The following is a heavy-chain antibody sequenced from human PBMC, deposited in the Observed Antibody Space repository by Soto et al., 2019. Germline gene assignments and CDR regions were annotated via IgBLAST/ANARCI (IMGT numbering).Heavy chain of an antibody. J-gene: IGHJ3*02. D-gene: IGHD3-22*01. CDR1: GGTFSSYA. V-gene: IGHV1-69*13. CDR3: AKQLSYDSSGYFFGAFDI. CDR2: IIPIFGAA. Sequence: SVKVSCKASGGTFSSYAISWVRQAPGQGLEWMGGIIPIFGAANYAQKFQGRVTITADESTSTAYMELSSLRSEDTAVYYCAKQLSYDSSGYFFGAFDIWGQGTMVTVSS.